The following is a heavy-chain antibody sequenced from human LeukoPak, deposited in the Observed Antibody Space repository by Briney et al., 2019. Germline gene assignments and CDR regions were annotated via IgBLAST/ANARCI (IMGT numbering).Heavy chain of an antibody. CDR3: ASTYCYGSRSFLEY. CDR2: IYPGDSDT. J-gene: IGHJ4*02. CDR1: GNTFTSYC. Sequence: GESLQISCKDSGNTFTSYCIVWVRQMPGKGLEWMGIIYPGDSDTRYSPSFQGQVTISADKSINTAYLQWSSLKASDTAMYYCASTYCYGSRSFLEYWGQGTLVTVSS. D-gene: IGHD3-10*01. V-gene: IGHV5-51*01.